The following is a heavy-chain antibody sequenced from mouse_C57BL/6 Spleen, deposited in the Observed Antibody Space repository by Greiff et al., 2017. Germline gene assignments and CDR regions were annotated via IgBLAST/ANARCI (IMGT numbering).Heavy chain of an antibody. J-gene: IGHJ2*01. CDR2: ISDGGSYT. Sequence: DVMLVESGGGLVKPGGSLKLSCAASGFTFSSYAMSWVRQTPEKRLEWVATISDGGSYTYYPDNVKGRFTISRDNAKNNLYLQMSHLKSEDTAMYYCARDRLGPYFDYWGQGTTLTVSS. V-gene: IGHV5-4*01. CDR3: ARDRLGPYFDY. D-gene: IGHD4-1*01. CDR1: GFTFSSYA.